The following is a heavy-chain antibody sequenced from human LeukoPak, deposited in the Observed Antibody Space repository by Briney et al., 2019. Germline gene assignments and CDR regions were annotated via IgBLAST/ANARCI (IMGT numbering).Heavy chain of an antibody. CDR3: ARGFGAYGINPFHFDY. Sequence: TSETLSLTCAVSGGSISSSNWWSWVRQPPGKGLEWIGEIYHSGSTNYNPSLKSRVTISVDKSKNQFSLKLSSVTAADTAVHYCARGFGAYGINPFHFDYWGPGILVSVSS. V-gene: IGHV4-4*02. D-gene: IGHD3-10*01. CDR2: IYHSGST. J-gene: IGHJ4*02. CDR1: GGSISSSNW.